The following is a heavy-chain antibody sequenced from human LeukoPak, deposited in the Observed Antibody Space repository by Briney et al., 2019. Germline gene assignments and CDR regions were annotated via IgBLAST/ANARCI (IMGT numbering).Heavy chain of an antibody. D-gene: IGHD3-22*01. Sequence: GGSLRLSCAASGFTFSSYWMHWVRQAPGKGLVWVSRINSDGSSTSYADSVKGRFTISRDNAKNTLYLQMNSLGAEDTAVYYCARDWYYYDSSGFYPNWGQGTLVTVSS. CDR2: INSDGSST. V-gene: IGHV3-74*01. CDR1: GFTFSSYW. CDR3: ARDWYYYDSSGFYPN. J-gene: IGHJ4*02.